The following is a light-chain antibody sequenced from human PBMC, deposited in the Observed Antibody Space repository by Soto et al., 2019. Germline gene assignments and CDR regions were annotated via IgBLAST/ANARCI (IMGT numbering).Light chain of an antibody. CDR1: RSFASSY. CDR3: QHYDSSPPYT. V-gene: IGKV3-20*01. J-gene: IGKJ2*01. CDR2: AAS. Sequence: EIVLTQSPVTLSLSPGERATLSCRASRSFASSYLGWYQQKPRQAPRLLIYAASTRATGIPDRFSGSGSATDFTLTISRLEPEDSAVYYCQHYDSSPPYTFGQGTKLEIK.